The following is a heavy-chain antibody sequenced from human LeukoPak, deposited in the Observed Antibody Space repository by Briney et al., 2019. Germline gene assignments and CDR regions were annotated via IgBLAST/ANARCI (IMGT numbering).Heavy chain of an antibody. D-gene: IGHD2-21*01. V-gene: IGHV3-30*18. Sequence: GRSLRLSSAASGFAFSSYGMHWVRQAPGKGLEWVAVISYNGGDKKYADSVKGRFTISRDTSKNTVYLEMNSLRAEDTAVYYCAKDVALRAAAYYFDYWGQGTLVTVSS. CDR3: AKDVALRAAAYYFDY. CDR2: ISYNGGDK. J-gene: IGHJ4*02. CDR1: GFAFSSYG.